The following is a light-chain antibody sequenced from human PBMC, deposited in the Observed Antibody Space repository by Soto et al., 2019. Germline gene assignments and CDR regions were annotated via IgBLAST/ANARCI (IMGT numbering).Light chain of an antibody. Sequence: QSALTQPASVSGSPGQSITISCTGTSSDVGGYNYVSWYQQHPGKAPKLMIYDVSNRPSGVSDRFSGSKSGNTASLTISGLQAEDEADYYCSSSTSNRTPHYVFGTGTKVTVL. CDR2: DVS. V-gene: IGLV2-14*01. CDR1: SSDVGGYNY. J-gene: IGLJ1*01. CDR3: SSSTSNRTPHYV.